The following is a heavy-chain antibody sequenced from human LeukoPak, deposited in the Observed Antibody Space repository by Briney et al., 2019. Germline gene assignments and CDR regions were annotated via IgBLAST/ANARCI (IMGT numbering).Heavy chain of an antibody. V-gene: IGHV3-48*01. J-gene: IGHJ4*02. CDR1: GFTFSSYA. CDR2: ISGGGTTI. D-gene: IGHD6-13*01. CDR3: ARDRVYTGYVY. Sequence: GGSLRLSCAASGFTFSSYAMTWVRQAPGKGLEWVSYISGGGTTIYYADSVKGRFTISRDDAKNSLYLQMNSLRAEDTAVYYCARDRVYTGYVYWGQGTLVTVSS.